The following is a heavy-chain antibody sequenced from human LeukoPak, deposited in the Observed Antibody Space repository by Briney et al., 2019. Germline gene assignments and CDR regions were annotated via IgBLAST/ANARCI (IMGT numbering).Heavy chain of an antibody. CDR3: ARVPIPYSTYYYDSSGPSDAFDI. CDR1: GFTFSDYY. CDR2: ISSSGSTI. D-gene: IGHD3-22*01. V-gene: IGHV3-11*04. J-gene: IGHJ3*02. Sequence: GGSLRLSCAASGFTFSDYYMSWIRQAPGKGLEWVSYISSSGSTIYYADSVKGRFTISRDNAKNSLYLQMNSLRAEDTAVYYCARVPIPYSTYYYDSSGPSDAFDIWGQGTMVTVSS.